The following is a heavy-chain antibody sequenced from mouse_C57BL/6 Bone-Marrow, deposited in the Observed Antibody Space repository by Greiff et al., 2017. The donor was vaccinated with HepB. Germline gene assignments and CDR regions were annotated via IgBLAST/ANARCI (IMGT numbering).Heavy chain of an antibody. J-gene: IGHJ4*01. Sequence: VQLQQPGAELVRPGSSVKLSCKASGYTFTSYWMHWVKQRPIQGLEWIGNIDPSDSETHYNQKFKDKATLTVDNSSSTAYMQLSSLTSEDSAVYYCARFSGSSWGDYWGQGTSVTVSS. CDR1: GYTFTSYW. V-gene: IGHV1-52*01. D-gene: IGHD1-1*01. CDR3: ARFSGSSWGDY. CDR2: IDPSDSET.